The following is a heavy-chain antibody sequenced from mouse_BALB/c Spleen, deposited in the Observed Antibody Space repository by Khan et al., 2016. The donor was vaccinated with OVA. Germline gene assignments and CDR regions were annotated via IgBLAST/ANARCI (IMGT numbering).Heavy chain of an antibody. CDR2: INTYTGEQ. CDR1: GYTFTNYG. V-gene: IGHV9-3-1*01. J-gene: IGHJ3*01. D-gene: IGHD2-1*01. Sequence: QFQLVPSGPELKKPGETVKISCKASGYTFTNYGMNWVKQAPGKGLKWMGWINTYTGEQTYADDFKGRFAFSLETSASNAYLKINNLKNEDTATYFCARSNCNYWFAYWGQGTLVTVSA. CDR3: ARSNCNYWFAY.